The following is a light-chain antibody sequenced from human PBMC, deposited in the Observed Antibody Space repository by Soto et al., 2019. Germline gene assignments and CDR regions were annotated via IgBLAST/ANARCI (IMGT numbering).Light chain of an antibody. J-gene: IGLJ1*01. V-gene: IGLV2-8*01. CDR1: SSDVGGYNY. Sequence: QSVLTQPRSVSGSPGQSVTISCAGTSSDVGGYNYVSWYQQLPGKAPKLMIYDVTKRPSGVPHRFSGSKSGNTASLTVSGLQAEDEADYYCSSHAGSNNYVFGTGTKVTVL. CDR3: SSHAGSNNYV. CDR2: DVT.